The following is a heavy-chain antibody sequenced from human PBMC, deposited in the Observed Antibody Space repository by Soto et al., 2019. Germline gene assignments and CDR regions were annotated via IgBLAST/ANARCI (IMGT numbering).Heavy chain of an antibody. V-gene: IGHV4-34*01. CDR3: ARLRPIFGVVYWFDP. J-gene: IGHJ5*02. D-gene: IGHD3-3*01. Sequence: QVQLQQWGAGLLKPSETLSLTCAVYGGSFSGYYWSWIRQPPGKGLEWIGEINHSGSTNYNPSLKGRVTISVDPSKNQFSLKLSSVTAADTAVYYCARLRPIFGVVYWFDPWGQGTLVTVSS. CDR1: GGSFSGYY. CDR2: INHSGST.